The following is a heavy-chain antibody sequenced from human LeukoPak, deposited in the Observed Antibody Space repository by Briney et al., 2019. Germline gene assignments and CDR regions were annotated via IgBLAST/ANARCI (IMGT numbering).Heavy chain of an antibody. CDR3: AREAAVAGGWDY. J-gene: IGHJ4*02. CDR1: GYTFTGYY. V-gene: IGHV1-2*02. D-gene: IGHD6-19*01. Sequence: GASVKVSCKASGYTFTGYYMHWVRQAPGQGLEWMGWINPNSGGTNYAQKFQGRVTMTRDTSISTACMELSRLRSDDTAVYYCAREAAVAGGWDYWGQGTLDTVSS. CDR2: INPNSGGT.